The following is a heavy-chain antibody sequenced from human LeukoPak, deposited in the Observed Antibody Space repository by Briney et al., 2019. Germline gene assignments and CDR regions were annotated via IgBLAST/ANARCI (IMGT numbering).Heavy chain of an antibody. CDR2: IYYSGST. CDR3: ARAPTMVRGVIRFDP. V-gene: IGHV4-61*01. CDR1: GGSVSSGSYY. Sequence: SETLSLTCTVSGGSVSSGSYYWSWIRQPPGKGLEWIGYIYYSGSTNYHPSLKSRVTISVDTTKNQFSLKLSSVTAADTAVYYCARAPTMVRGVIRFDPWGQGTLVTVSS. J-gene: IGHJ5*02. D-gene: IGHD3-10*01.